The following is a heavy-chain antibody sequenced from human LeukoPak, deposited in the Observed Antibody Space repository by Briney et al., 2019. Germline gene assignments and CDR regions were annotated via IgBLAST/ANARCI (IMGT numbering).Heavy chain of an antibody. V-gene: IGHV4-61*02. CDR2: IYTSGST. CDR3: SRVYCGGDCYQFDP. D-gene: IGHD2-21*02. CDR1: GGSISSGSYY. Sequence: SQTLSLTCTVSGGSISSGSYYWNWIRQPAGTGLEWIGRIYTSGSTNYNPSLKSRVTISVDTSKNQFSLKLSSVTAADTAVYYCSRVYCGGDCYQFDPWGQGTLVTVSS. J-gene: IGHJ5*02.